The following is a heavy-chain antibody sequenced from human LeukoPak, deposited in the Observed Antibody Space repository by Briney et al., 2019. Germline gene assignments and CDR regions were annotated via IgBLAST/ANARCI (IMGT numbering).Heavy chain of an antibody. D-gene: IGHD4-11*01. J-gene: IGHJ3*02. V-gene: IGHV4-59*08. CDR3: AKQQYLSDAFDI. CDR2: IYYSGST. CDR1: GGSISSYY. Sequence: TSETLSLTCTVSGGSISSYYWSWIRQPPGKGLEWIGYIYYSGSTNYKPSLKSRVTISVDTSKNQFSLKLSSVTAADTAVYYCAKQQYLSDAFDIWGQGTMVTVSS.